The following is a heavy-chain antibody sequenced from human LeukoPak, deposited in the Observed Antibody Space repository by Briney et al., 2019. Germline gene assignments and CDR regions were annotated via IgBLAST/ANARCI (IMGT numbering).Heavy chain of an antibody. CDR3: ARAGHHVLLWFGELPRDGWFDP. D-gene: IGHD3-10*01. V-gene: IGHV1-46*01. CDR1: GYTFTNYY. CDR2: INPSGGST. J-gene: IGHJ5*02. Sequence: GASVKVSCKASGYTFTNYYMHWVRQAPGQGLEWMGIINPSGGSTSYAQKFQGRVTMTRDTSTSTVYMELSSLRSEDTAVYYCARAGHHVLLWFGELPRDGWFDPWGQGTLVTASS.